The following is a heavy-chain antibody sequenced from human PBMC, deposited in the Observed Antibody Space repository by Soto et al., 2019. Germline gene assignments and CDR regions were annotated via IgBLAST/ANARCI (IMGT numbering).Heavy chain of an antibody. CDR2: MEPSSGKT. J-gene: IGHJ4*02. V-gene: IGHV1-8*01. Sequence: ASVKVSCKASGYSFTSLDINWVRQTAGQGLEWMGWMEPSSGKTGYAQKFHDRVTMTSDTSINTAYMELTTLTSDDTAFYYCARGVTAGVDYWGQGTLVTVSS. CDR3: ARGVTAGVDY. D-gene: IGHD1-26*01. CDR1: GYSFTSLD.